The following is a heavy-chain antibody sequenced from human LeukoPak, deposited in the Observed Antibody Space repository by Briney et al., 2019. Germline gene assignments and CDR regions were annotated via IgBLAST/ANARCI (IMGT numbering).Heavy chain of an antibody. CDR2: ISSSSSSI. Sequence: GALRLSCAASGITFSRYSMNGVRQAPGKGMGWVVSISSSSSSIYYADSVKGRFTISRDNAKNSLYLQMNRLRAEDTAVYYCAREAYYAYAFDIWGHGTMVTVSS. CDR3: AREAYYAYAFDI. D-gene: IGHD3-22*01. V-gene: IGHV3-21*01. J-gene: IGHJ3*02. CDR1: GITFSRYS.